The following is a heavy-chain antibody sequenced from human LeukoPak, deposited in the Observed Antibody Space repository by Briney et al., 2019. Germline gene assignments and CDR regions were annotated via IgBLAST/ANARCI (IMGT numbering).Heavy chain of an antibody. Sequence: PGGSLRLSCAASGFTFSIYWMSWVRQAPGKGLEWVANINQDGSQKYYVDSVKGRFTISRDNAKNSFFLQMSSLRAEDTALYYCAKARDIAAAGTIRDAFDIWGQGTMVTVSS. D-gene: IGHD6-13*01. V-gene: IGHV3-7*03. CDR2: INQDGSQK. CDR1: GFTFSIYW. CDR3: AKARDIAAAGTIRDAFDI. J-gene: IGHJ3*02.